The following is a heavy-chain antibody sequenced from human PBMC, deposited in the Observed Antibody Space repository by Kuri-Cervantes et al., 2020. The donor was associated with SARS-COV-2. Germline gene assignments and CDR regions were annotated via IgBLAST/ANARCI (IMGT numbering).Heavy chain of an antibody. D-gene: IGHD6-6*01. CDR1: GGSISSGGYY. J-gene: IGHJ6*03. Sequence: SCTVSGGSISSGGYYWSWNRQPSGKGLEWIGYIYHSGSTYYNPSLKSRVTISVDRSKNQFSLKLSSVTAADTAVYYCARERRVYSSSRGAYYYYYMDVWGKGTTVTVSS. CDR2: IYHSGST. CDR3: ARERRVYSSSRGAYYYYYMDV. V-gene: IGHV4-30-2*01.